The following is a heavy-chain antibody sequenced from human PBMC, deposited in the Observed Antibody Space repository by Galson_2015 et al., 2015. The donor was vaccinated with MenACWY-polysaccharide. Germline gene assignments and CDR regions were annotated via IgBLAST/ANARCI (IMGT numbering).Heavy chain of an antibody. CDR2: IKREADGGTT. CDR1: GFTFSDAW. D-gene: IGHD2-8*01. J-gene: IGHJ4*02. Sequence: SLRLSCAASGFTFSDAWMSWVRQASGKGLEWVGRIKREADGGTTDYAAPVRGRFTISRDDSKNMLYLQMNSLKSEDTAVYFCSGDYNGGLDYWGQGTLVNVSS. V-gene: IGHV3-15*01. CDR3: SGDYNGGLDY.